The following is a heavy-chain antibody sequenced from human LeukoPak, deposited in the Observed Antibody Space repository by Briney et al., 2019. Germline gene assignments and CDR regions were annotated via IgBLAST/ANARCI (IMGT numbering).Heavy chain of an antibody. CDR3: ARDGEARSGSYCGGI. Sequence: GASVKVSCRASETFTSHAISWVRQAPGQGLEWMGRIIPIVGLVNYAQKFQDRVTFTADKSTTTAYMELSSLRSEDTAVYYCARDGEARSGSYCGGIWGQGTLVTVSA. V-gene: IGHV1-69*04. CDR1: ETFTSHA. CDR2: IIPIVGLV. J-gene: IGHJ4*02. D-gene: IGHD3-10*01.